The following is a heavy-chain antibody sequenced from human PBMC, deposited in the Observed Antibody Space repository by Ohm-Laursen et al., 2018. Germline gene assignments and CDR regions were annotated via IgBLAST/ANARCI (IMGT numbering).Heavy chain of an antibody. J-gene: IGHJ4*02. Sequence: SETLSLTCTVSGGSISSYYWSWIRQPPGKGLEWIGYIYYNGNPRYNPSLESRVTISVDPSKNQFSLKLSSVTAADTAVYYCAREYCSGGSCYSDQFDYWGQGTLVTVSS. CDR2: IYYNGNP. D-gene: IGHD2-15*01. CDR1: GGSISSYY. V-gene: IGHV4-59*12. CDR3: AREYCSGGSCYSDQFDY.